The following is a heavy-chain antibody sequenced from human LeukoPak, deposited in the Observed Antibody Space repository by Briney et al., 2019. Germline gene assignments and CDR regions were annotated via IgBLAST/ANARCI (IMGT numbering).Heavy chain of an antibody. CDR2: INPSGGST. J-gene: IGHJ4*02. CDR3: ARDAPDYGDLDY. D-gene: IGHD4-17*01. Sequence: ASVKVSCKASGYTFTSYYMHWVRQAPGQGLEWMGIINPSGGSTSYAQKFQGRVTMTRDTSTSTVYMELSRLRSEDTAVYYCARDAPDYGDLDYWGQGTLVTVSS. CDR1: GYTFTSYY. V-gene: IGHV1-46*03.